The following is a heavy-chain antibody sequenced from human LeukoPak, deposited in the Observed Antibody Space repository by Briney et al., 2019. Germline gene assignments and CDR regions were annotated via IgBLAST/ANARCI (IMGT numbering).Heavy chain of an antibody. CDR1: GFTFSSYW. CDR2: IKQDGSEK. Sequence: GGSLRLSCAASGFTFSSYWMSWVRQAPGKGLEWVANIKQDGSEKYYVDSVKGRFTISRDNAKNSLYLQMNSLRAEDTAVYYCAREGDSSSWYYKFYFDYWGQGTLVTVSS. CDR3: AREGDSSSWYYKFYFDY. J-gene: IGHJ4*02. V-gene: IGHV3-7*03. D-gene: IGHD6-13*01.